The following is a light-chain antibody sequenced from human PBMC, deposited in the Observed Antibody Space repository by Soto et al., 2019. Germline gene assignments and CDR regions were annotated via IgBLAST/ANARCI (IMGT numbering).Light chain of an antibody. Sequence: VLTPSLATQSLSPGQRATLSCRASQSSSNSLAWYQQKPGQAPRLIINDAFNRATGIPARFSGSGSGTDFTLTISGLEPEDFAVYYCQQRCSWLPAFGQGTKVDIK. V-gene: IGKV3-11*01. CDR3: QQRCSWLPA. J-gene: IGKJ1*01. CDR1: QSSSNS. CDR2: DAF.